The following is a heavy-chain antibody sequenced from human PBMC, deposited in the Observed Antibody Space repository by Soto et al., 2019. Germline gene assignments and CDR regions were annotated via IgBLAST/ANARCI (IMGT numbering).Heavy chain of an antibody. CDR2: IYYSGGT. CDR1: GGSISSYY. J-gene: IGHJ6*02. Sequence: QVQLQESGPGLVKPSETLSLTCTVSGGSISSYYWSWIRQPPGKGLEWIGYIYYSGGTNYNPSLKSRVTISVDTSKNQFALKLSSVTAADTAVYYCARNGVGATTRANYYYYGMDVWGQGTTVTVSS. V-gene: IGHV4-59*08. D-gene: IGHD1-26*01. CDR3: ARNGVGATTRANYYYYGMDV.